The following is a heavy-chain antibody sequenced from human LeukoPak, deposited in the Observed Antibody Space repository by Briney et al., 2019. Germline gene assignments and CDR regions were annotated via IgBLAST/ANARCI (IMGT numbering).Heavy chain of an antibody. CDR1: GFTFDDYG. Sequence: PGGSLRLSCAASGFTFDDYGMSWVRQAPGKGLEWVSGINWNGGSTGYADSVKGRFTISRDNAKNSLYLQMNSLRAEDTALYYCARDGWGYSCGEGAGFDYWGQGTLVTVSS. J-gene: IGHJ4*02. CDR2: INWNGGST. V-gene: IGHV3-20*04. D-gene: IGHD6-19*01. CDR3: ARDGWGYSCGEGAGFDY.